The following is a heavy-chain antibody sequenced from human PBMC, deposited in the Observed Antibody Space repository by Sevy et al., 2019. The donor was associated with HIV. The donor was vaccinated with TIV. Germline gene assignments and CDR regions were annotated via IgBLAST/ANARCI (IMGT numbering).Heavy chain of an antibody. CDR1: GFSFGDYY. CDR3: ARGVYYDSSGYCLW. V-gene: IGHV3-11*01. Sequence: GGSLRLSCAASGFSFGDYYMTWIRQAPGKGLEWVSYISPTSANIYYADSVKGRFTISRDNAKNSLFLHMNSLRAEDTALYYCARGVYYDSSGYCLWWGQGTLVTVSS. D-gene: IGHD3-22*01. CDR2: ISPTSANI. J-gene: IGHJ1*01.